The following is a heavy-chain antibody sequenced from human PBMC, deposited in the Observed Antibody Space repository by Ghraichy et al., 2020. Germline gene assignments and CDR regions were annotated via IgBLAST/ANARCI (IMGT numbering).Heavy chain of an antibody. CDR3: ARGEVGGDYAWYFDL. CDR1: GGSFSGYY. CDR2: INHSGST. D-gene: IGHD4-17*01. V-gene: IGHV4-34*01. J-gene: IGHJ2*01. Sequence: SETLSLTCAVYGGSFSGYYWSWIRQPPGKGLEWIGEINHSGSTNYNPSLESRVTISVDTSKNQFSLKLSSVTAADTAVYYCARGEVGGDYAWYFDLWGRGTLVTVSS.